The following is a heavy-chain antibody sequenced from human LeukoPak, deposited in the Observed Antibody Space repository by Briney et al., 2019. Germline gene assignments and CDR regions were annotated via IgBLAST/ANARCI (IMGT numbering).Heavy chain of an antibody. Sequence: SETLSLTCAVYGGSFSGYYWSWTRQPPGKGLEWIGEINHSGSTNYNPSLKSRATISVDTSKNQFSRKLSSVTAADTAVYYCARGRRYCSSTSCYVFDPWGQGTLVTVSS. V-gene: IGHV4-34*01. CDR2: INHSGST. J-gene: IGHJ5*02. CDR1: GGSFSGYY. D-gene: IGHD2-2*01. CDR3: ARGRRYCSSTSCYVFDP.